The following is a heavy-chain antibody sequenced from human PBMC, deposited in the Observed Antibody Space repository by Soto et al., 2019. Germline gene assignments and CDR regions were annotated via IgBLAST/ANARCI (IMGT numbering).Heavy chain of an antibody. CDR2: IIPIFGTA. CDR3: ARDPYDRSGYYYYYGMDV. V-gene: IGHV1-69*12. J-gene: IGHJ6*02. Sequence: QVQLVQSGAEVKKPGSSVKVSCKASGGTFSSYAISWVRQAPGQGLEWMGGIIPIFGTANYAQKFQGRVTLTADESTSTAYMELSSLRSEDTAVYYCARDPYDRSGYYYYYGMDVWGQGTTVTVSS. CDR1: GGTFSSYA. D-gene: IGHD3-22*01.